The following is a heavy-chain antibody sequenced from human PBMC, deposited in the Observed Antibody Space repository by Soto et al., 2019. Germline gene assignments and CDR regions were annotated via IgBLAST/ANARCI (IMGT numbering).Heavy chain of an antibody. V-gene: IGHV4-34*01. CDR2: INHSGNT. CDR1: GGSFSGYY. D-gene: IGHD5-12*01. J-gene: IGHJ4*02. Sequence: QGQLQQWGAGLLKPSETLSLTCAVQGGSFSGYYWTWIRQPPGKGLEWIGEINHSGNTNYNPSLKSRVIISVDTSKNQFSLKLTSLTAADTAMFYCARGTEGYNRFDWWGQGTLVTVS. CDR3: ARGTEGYNRFDW.